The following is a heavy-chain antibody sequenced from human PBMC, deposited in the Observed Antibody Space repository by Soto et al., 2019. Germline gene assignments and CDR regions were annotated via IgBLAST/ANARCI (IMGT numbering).Heavy chain of an antibody. Sequence: SETLSLTCTVSGGSISSYYWSWIRQPPGKGLEWIGYIYYSGSTNYNPSLKGRVTISVDTSKNQFSLKLSSVTAADTAVYYCARVVPYGSGGYYKRTYYFDYWGQGTLVTVSS. J-gene: IGHJ4*02. CDR1: GGSISSYY. V-gene: IGHV4-59*01. CDR3: ARVVPYGSGGYYKRTYYFDY. D-gene: IGHD3-10*01. CDR2: IYYSGST.